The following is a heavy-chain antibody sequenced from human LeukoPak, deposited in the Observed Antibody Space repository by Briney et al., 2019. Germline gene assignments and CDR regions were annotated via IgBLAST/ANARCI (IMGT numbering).Heavy chain of an antibody. CDR3: ARDPRYYDILTGDYYYYGMDV. D-gene: IGHD3-9*01. CDR1: GGSISSGGYS. CDR2: IYHSGST. V-gene: IGHV4-30-2*01. J-gene: IGHJ6*02. Sequence: SQTLSLTCAVSGGSISSGGYSWSWIRQPPGKGLEWIGYIYHSGSTYYNPSLKSRVTISVDRSKNQFSLKLSSVTAADTAVYYCARDPRYYDILTGDYYYYGMDVWGQGTTVTVSS.